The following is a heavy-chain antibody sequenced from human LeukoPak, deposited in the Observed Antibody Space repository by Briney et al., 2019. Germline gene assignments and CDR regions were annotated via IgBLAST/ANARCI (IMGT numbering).Heavy chain of an antibody. CDR1: GFSFSSYS. V-gene: IGHV3-48*04. J-gene: IGHJ6*03. D-gene: IGHD3-3*01. Sequence: QPGGSLRLSCAASGFSFSSYSMNWVRQAPGKGLEWVSYISSGSTTRYYADSVKGRFTISRDNAKNSLYLQMNSLRAEDTAVYYCARTYDSVHMSSYYYMDVWGKGTTVTVSS. CDR2: ISSGSTTR. CDR3: ARTYDSVHMSSYYYMDV.